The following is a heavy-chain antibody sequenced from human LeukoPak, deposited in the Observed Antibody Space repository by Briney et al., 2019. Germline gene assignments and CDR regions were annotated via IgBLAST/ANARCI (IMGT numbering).Heavy chain of an antibody. CDR1: GGSFSGYY. CDR3: ARSYDILTGSESGNY. J-gene: IGHJ4*02. CDR2: INHSGST. Sequence: PSETLSLTCAVYGGSFSGYYWSWIRQPPGKGLEWIGEINHSGSTNYNPSLKSRVTISVDTSKNQFSLKLSSVTAADTAVYYCARSYDILTGSESGNYWGQGTLVTVSS. D-gene: IGHD3-9*01. V-gene: IGHV4-34*01.